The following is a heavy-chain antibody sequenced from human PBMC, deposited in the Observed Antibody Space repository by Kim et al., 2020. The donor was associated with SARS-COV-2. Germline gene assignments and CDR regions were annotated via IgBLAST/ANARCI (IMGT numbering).Heavy chain of an antibody. CDR1: GYSFTSYW. Sequence: GESLKISCKGSGYSFTSYWIGWVRQMPGKGLEWMGIIYPGDSDTRYSPSFQGQVTISADKSISTAYLQWSSLKASDTAMYYCARHGITMVRGKRGVEYYFDYWGQGTLVTVSS. V-gene: IGHV5-51*01. CDR3: ARHGITMVRGKRGVEYYFDY. J-gene: IGHJ4*02. CDR2: IYPGDSDT. D-gene: IGHD3-10*01.